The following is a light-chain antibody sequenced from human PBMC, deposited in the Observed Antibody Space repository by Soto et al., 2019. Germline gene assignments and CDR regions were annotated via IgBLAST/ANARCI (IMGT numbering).Light chain of an antibody. V-gene: IGKV3-20*01. CDR3: QQYGSSPLT. Sequence: EIVLTQSPGTLSLSPGERATLSCRASQSVSSYLAWYQQKPGQAPRLLIYDASNRATGIPDRFSGSGSGTDFTLTISRLEPEDFAMYYCQQYGSSPLTFGGGTKVDIK. CDR2: DAS. CDR1: QSVSSY. J-gene: IGKJ4*01.